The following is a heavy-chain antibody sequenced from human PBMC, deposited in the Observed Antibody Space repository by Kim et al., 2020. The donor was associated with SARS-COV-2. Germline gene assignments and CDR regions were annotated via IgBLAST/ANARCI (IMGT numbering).Heavy chain of an antibody. V-gene: IGHV3-43*02. CDR2: ISGDGGST. Sequence: GGSLRLSCAASGFTFDDYAMHWVRQAPGKGLEWVSLISGDGGSTYYADSVKGRFTISRDNSKNSLYLQMNSLRTEDTALYYCAKDRDWNYEWDYFDYWGQGTLVTVSS. CDR1: GFTFDDYA. D-gene: IGHD1-7*01. J-gene: IGHJ4*02. CDR3: AKDRDWNYEWDYFDY.